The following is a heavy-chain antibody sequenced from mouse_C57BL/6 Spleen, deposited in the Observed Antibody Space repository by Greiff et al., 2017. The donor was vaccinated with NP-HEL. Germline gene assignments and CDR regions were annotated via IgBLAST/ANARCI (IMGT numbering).Heavy chain of an antibody. CDR3: ASSGSGYGYFDY. D-gene: IGHD3-2*02. V-gene: IGHV1-64*01. CDR2: IHPNSGST. Sequence: QVQLQQPGAELVKPGASVKLSCKASGYTFTSYWMHWVKQRPGQGLEWIGMIHPNSGSTNYNEKFKSKATLTVDKSSSTAYMQLSSLTSEDSAVYYCASSGSGYGYFDYWGQGTTLTVSS. J-gene: IGHJ2*01. CDR1: GYTFTSYW.